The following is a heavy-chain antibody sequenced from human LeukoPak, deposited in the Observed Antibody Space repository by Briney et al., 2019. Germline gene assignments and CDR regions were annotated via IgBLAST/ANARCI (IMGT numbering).Heavy chain of an antibody. CDR2: ISNDGRT. V-gene: IGHV3-53*01. D-gene: IGHD6-19*01. J-gene: IGHJ4*02. CDR1: GFSVSTYY. CDR3: AADKTTSGWYELDY. Sequence: GGSLRLSCAASGFSVSTYYMTWVRQAPGNGLESVSVISNDGRTYYARSVKGRFTISRDDSKNTFFLQMNNLKADDTAVYYCAADKTTSGWYELDYWGQGTLVTVSS.